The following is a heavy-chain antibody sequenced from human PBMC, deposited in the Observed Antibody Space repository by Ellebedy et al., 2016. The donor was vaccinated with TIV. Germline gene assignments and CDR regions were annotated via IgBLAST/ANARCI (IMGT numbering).Heavy chain of an antibody. Sequence: AASVQVSCKASGYTFTGYYMHWVRQAPGQGLEWMGWINPNSGGTNYVQKFQGRVTMTRDTSINTAYMELSRLRSDDTAVYYCARDRSSGWSGGAVGFWGQGTMVTVSS. CDR1: GYTFTGYY. D-gene: IGHD6-19*01. CDR2: INPNSGGT. CDR3: ARDRSSGWSGGAVGF. V-gene: IGHV1-2*02. J-gene: IGHJ3*01.